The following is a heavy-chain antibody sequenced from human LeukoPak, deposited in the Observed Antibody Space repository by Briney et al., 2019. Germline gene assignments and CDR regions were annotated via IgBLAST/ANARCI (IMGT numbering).Heavy chain of an antibody. V-gene: IGHV3-23*01. Sequence: GSPRLSCAASGFTFSSYAMSWVRQAPGRGLEWVSAISGSGGSTYYADSVKGRFTISRDNSKNTLYLQMNSLRAEDTAVYYCAKSSSDPVYYFDYWGQGTLVTVSS. CDR2: ISGSGGST. D-gene: IGHD2-15*01. CDR1: GFTFSSYA. J-gene: IGHJ4*02. CDR3: AKSSSDPVYYFDY.